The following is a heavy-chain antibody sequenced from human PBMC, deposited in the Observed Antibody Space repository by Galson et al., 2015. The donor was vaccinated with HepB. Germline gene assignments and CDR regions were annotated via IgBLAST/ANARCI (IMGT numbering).Heavy chain of an antibody. Sequence: SLRLSCAASGFTFSDHYMDWVRHAPGKGLEWVGRTRNKANSYITEYAASVKGRFTISRDDSKNSLYLQMNSLKTEDTAVYYCARGPGPVVTENSGSYYYYGMDVGGQGTTVPVSS. CDR3: ARGPGPVVTENSGSYYYYGMDV. CDR2: TRNKANSYIT. D-gene: IGHD4-23*01. CDR1: GFTFSDHY. J-gene: IGHJ6*02. V-gene: IGHV3-72*01.